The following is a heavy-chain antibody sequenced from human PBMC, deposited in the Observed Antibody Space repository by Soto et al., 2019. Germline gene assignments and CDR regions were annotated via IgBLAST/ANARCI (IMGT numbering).Heavy chain of an antibody. D-gene: IGHD6-19*01. J-gene: IGHJ4*01. Sequence: GGSLRLSCVASEFTFNSYAMSWIRKAPGKGLEWISAISGSGGRTHYADSVKGRFTISRDESTNTLFLQLNSLRADDTDVYFWAKDSQWLPRGNLDYWGQGTLVTVSS. CDR1: EFTFNSYA. CDR3: AKDSQWLPRGNLDY. V-gene: IGHV3-23*01. CDR2: ISGSGGRT.